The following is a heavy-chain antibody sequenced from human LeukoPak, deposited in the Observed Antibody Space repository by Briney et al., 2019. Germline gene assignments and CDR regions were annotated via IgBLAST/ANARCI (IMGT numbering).Heavy chain of an antibody. J-gene: IGHJ6*03. CDR3: ARGPKTTNNYYYYYMDV. V-gene: IGHV1-18*01. CDR2: ISAYNGNT. CDR1: GYTFTSYG. D-gene: IGHD1-7*01. Sequence: ASVKVSCKASGYTFTSYGISRVRQSPGQGLEWMGWISAYNGNTNYAQKLQGRVTMTTDTSTSTAYMELSSLRSEDTAVYYCARGPKTTNNYYYYYMDVWGKGTTVTVSS.